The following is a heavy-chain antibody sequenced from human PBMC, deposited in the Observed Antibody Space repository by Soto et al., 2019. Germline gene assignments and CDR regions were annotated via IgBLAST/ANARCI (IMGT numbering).Heavy chain of an antibody. Sequence: GGSLRLSCAAFGFTFSSYSMNWVRQAPGKGLEWVSSISSSSSYIYYADSVKGRFTISRDNAKNSLYLQMNSLRAEDTAVYYCARDKLRYFDWLSRIYYYYGMDVWGQGTTVTVSS. J-gene: IGHJ6*02. D-gene: IGHD3-9*01. CDR3: ARDKLRYFDWLSRIYYYYGMDV. CDR1: GFTFSSYS. CDR2: ISSSSSYI. V-gene: IGHV3-21*01.